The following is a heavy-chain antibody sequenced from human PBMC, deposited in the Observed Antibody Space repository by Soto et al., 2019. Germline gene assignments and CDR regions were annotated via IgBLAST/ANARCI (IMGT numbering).Heavy chain of an antibody. CDR2: IIPMSGRP. CDR3: TRRGRQSANWFDP. Sequence: QVQLVQSGAEVKTPGSSVKVSCKASGGTFNSYSIDWVRQAPGQGFEWMGGIIPMSGRPNYAQRFQGRVTFSADKSTNTVYMEVNNLTHEDTAVYYCTRRGRQSANWFDPWGQGTLVTVSS. V-gene: IGHV1-69*06. J-gene: IGHJ5*02. CDR1: GGTFNSYS.